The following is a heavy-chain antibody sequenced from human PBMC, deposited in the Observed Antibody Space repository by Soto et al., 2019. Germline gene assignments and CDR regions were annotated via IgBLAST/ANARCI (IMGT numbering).Heavy chain of an antibody. CDR3: ARGPPTMIVDRYFQH. Sequence: GXSVKVSCEASGGTFCSYAISWVRQAPLQGLEWMGGIIPIFGTANYAQKFQGRVTITADESTSTAYMELSSLRSEDTAVYYCARGPPTMIVDRYFQHWGQGTLVTVSS. CDR1: GGTFCSYA. CDR2: IIPIFGTA. J-gene: IGHJ1*01. V-gene: IGHV1-69*01. D-gene: IGHD3-22*01.